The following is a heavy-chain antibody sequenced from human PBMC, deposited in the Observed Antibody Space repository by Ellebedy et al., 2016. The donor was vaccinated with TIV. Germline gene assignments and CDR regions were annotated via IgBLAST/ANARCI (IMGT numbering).Heavy chain of an antibody. V-gene: IGHV4-4*07. CDR2: IYSAGDT. D-gene: IGHD3-22*01. J-gene: IGHJ4*02. Sequence: SETLSLXCTVSGDSITSYYWSWVRQPADEGLEWIGRIYSAGDTYYNPSLKSRVTMSVDTSKNQFSLKLTSVTAADTAVYYCARDQYYYDTSGYFLLDSWGPGTLVTVSS. CDR1: GDSITSYY. CDR3: ARDQYYYDTSGYFLLDS.